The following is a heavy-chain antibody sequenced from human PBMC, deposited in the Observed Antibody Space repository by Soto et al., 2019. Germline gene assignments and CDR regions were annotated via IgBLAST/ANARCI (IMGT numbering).Heavy chain of an antibody. D-gene: IGHD2-2*01. CDR2: ISAYNGNT. J-gene: IGHJ4*02. CDR3: ARDEECSSTSCYPDY. Sequence: QVQLVQSGAAVKKPGASVKVSCKASGYTFTSYGISWVRQAPGQGLEWTGWISAYNGNTNYAQKLQGRVTMTTDTSTSTAYMELRSLRSDDTAVYYCARDEECSSTSCYPDYWGQGTLVTVSS. CDR1: GYTFTSYG. V-gene: IGHV1-18*01.